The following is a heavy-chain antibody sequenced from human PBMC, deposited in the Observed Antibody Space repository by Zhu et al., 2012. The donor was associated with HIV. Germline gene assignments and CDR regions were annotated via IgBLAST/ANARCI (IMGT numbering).Heavy chain of an antibody. CDR1: GGSLRNYY. CDR3: ARDRLEATAPEVAFDI. D-gene: IGHD1-1*01. CDR2: ISTSGKI. J-gene: IGHJ3*02. V-gene: IGHV4-4*09. Sequence: QVQLQQSGPRLVKPSETLSLTCIVSGGSLRNYYWNWVRQSPGKGLEWIGYISTSGKIIYNPFLKSRVTMLLDTSKNQLSLKVTSVTAADTAVYYCARDRLEATAPEVAFDIWGQGTVVTVSS.